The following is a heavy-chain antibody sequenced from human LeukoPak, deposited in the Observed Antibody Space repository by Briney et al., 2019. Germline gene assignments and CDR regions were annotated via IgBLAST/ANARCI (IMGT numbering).Heavy chain of an antibody. CDR2: INPSGGST. Sequence: ASVKVSCKASGYTFTSYYMHWVRQAPGQGLEWMGIINPSGGSTSYAQKFQGRVTMTRDMSTSTVHMELSSLRSEDTAVYYCARGIRGVDYMDVWGKGTTVTISS. CDR3: ARGIRGVDYMDV. V-gene: IGHV1-46*01. J-gene: IGHJ6*03. CDR1: GYTFTSYY. D-gene: IGHD3-10*01.